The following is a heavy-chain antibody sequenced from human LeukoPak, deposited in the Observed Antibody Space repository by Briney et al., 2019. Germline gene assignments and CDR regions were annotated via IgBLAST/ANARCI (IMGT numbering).Heavy chain of an antibody. V-gene: IGHV1-2*02. D-gene: IGHD4-17*01. CDR3: ARDTESDYVNWFDP. CDR1: RYTFTGYY. J-gene: IGHJ5*02. CDR2: INPNSGGT. Sequence: GASVKVSCKASRYTFTGYYMHWVRQAPGQGLEWMGWINPNSGGTNYAQKFQGRVTMTRDTSISTAYMELSRLRSDDTAVYYCARDTESDYVNWFDPWGQGTLVTVSS.